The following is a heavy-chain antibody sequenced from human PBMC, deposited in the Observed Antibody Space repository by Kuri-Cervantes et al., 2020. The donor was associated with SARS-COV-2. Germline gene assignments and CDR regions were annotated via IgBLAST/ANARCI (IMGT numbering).Heavy chain of an antibody. CDR2: ISYDGSNK. CDR3: ASDSSGWYRDAFDI. V-gene: IGHV3-30-3*01. J-gene: IGHJ3*02. D-gene: IGHD6-19*01. Sequence: LSLTCAASGFTFSSYAMHWVRQAPGKGLEWVAVISYDGSNKYYADSVKGRFTISRDNSKNTLYLQMNSLRAEDTAVYYCASDSSGWYRDAFDIWGQGTMVTVSS. CDR1: GFTFSSYA.